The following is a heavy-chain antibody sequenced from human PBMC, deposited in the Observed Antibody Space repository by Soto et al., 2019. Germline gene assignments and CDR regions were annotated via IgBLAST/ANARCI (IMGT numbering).Heavy chain of an antibody. CDR1: GGSGSIGSYY. J-gene: IGHJ4*02. Sequence: SETLSLTCTVSGGSGSIGSYYWSWIRQPPGKGLEWIGYIYYGGSAXXNPSLKSXXTISLYTSMNXFSLKXISVTAADTAVYYCARGRGWPYWRQGTLVTVSS. V-gene: IGHV4-61*01. CDR3: ARGRGWPY. D-gene: IGHD2-21*01. CDR2: IYYGGSA.